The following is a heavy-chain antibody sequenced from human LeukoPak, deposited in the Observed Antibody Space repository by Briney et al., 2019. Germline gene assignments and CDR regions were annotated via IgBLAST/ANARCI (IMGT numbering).Heavy chain of an antibody. J-gene: IGHJ2*01. CDR2: INHSGGT. D-gene: IGHD6-19*01. Sequence: NPSETLSLTCAVYGGSFSGYYWSWIRQPPGKGLEWIGEINHSGGTNYNPSLKSRVTISVDTSKNQFSLRLSSVTAADTAVYYCARQTAVAAIYWYFDLWGRGTLVTVSS. CDR3: ARQTAVAAIYWYFDL. V-gene: IGHV4-34*01. CDR1: GGSFSGYY.